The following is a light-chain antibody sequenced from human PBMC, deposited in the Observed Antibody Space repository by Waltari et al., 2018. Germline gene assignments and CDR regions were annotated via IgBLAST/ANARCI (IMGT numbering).Light chain of an antibody. V-gene: IGLV2-14*03. J-gene: IGLJ1*01. CDR3: SSFTSSSTGI. Sequence: QSALTQPASVSGSPGQSITISCTGTSCDVEVYDLVSWYQQHPDKAPKLMIYDVTNRPSGVSDRFSASKSGNTASLTISDLRPEDEAEYYCSSFTSSSTGIFGSGTTVTVL. CDR1: SCDVEVYDL. CDR2: DVT.